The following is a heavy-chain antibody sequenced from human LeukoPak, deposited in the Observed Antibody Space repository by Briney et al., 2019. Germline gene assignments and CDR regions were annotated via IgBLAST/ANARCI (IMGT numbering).Heavy chain of an antibody. CDR2: INPSGGST. Sequence: ASVKVSCKASGYTFTSYYMHSVRQAPGQGLEWMGIINPSGGSTSYAQKFEGIVTMTRDTSKSTVYMEMSSLRSEDTAVYYCARDRPTRYCSGGSCYYYYDGMDAWGQGTTVTVSS. V-gene: IGHV1-46*01. CDR1: GYTFTSYY. CDR3: ARDRPTRYCSGGSCYYYYDGMDA. J-gene: IGHJ6*02. D-gene: IGHD2-15*01.